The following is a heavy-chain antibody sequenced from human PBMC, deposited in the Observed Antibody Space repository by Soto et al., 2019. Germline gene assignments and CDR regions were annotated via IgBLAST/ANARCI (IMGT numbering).Heavy chain of an antibody. CDR3: AERRTEDTTIRDY. V-gene: IGHV3-23*01. Sequence: GRSMRLSCAASGITFFRYAMTWVRQDPGTRPERVSTIGDRDDATHYADSVKGRFTISRDDSKNMLYLQMNRLRVEATPGYYCAERRTEDTTIRDYWRQESLVAVSS. CDR1: GITFFRYA. D-gene: IGHD4-4*01. J-gene: IGHJ4*02. CDR2: IGDRDDAT.